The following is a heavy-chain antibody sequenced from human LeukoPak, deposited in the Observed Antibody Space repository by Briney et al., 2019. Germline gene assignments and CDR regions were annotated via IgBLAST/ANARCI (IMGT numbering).Heavy chain of an antibody. J-gene: IGHJ3*02. D-gene: IGHD1-26*01. V-gene: IGHV3-53*01. CDR2: TYSGGST. CDR1: GFTFSSYA. Sequence: GGSLRLSCTASGFTFSSYAMHWVRQAPGKGLEWVSVTYSGGSTYHADSVKGRFTISRDNSKNTLYLHMNRLRAEDTAVYYCARGGILWELGFDIWGQGTMVTVSS. CDR3: ARGGILWELGFDI.